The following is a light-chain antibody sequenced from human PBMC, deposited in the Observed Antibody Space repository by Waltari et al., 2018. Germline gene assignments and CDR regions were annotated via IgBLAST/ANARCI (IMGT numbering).Light chain of an antibody. CDR1: SSDVGGYNH. CDR3: SSSATDGDYFV. Sequence: QSALTQPPSASGSPGQSITISCTGTSSDVGGYNHVSWYQQYPGKVPKLLISEVFKRPSGFPFRCSGYKSGNTAYLTVSGLQAEDEADYYCSSSATDGDYFVFGTGTKVTVL. V-gene: IGLV2-8*01. CDR2: EVF. J-gene: IGLJ1*01.